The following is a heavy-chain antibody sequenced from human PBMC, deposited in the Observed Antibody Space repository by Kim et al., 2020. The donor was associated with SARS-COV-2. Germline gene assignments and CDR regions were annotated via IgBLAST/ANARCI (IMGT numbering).Heavy chain of an antibody. V-gene: IGHV4-39*01. CDR2: IYYSGST. Sequence: SETLSLTCTVSGGSISSSSYYWGWIRQPPGKGLEWIGSIYYSGSTYYNPSLKSRVTISVDTSKNQFSLKLSSVTAADTAVYYCATRPSRGDYWGQGTLVTVSS. D-gene: IGHD3-10*01. J-gene: IGHJ4*02. CDR1: GGSISSSSYY. CDR3: ATRPSRGDY.